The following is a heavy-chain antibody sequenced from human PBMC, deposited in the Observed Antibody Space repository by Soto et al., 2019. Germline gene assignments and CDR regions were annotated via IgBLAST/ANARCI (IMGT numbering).Heavy chain of an antibody. D-gene: IGHD5-18*01. CDR1: GGSLSSYY. J-gene: IGHJ6*02. CDR2: IYYSGST. V-gene: IGHV4-59*01. CDR3: ASTNVDTAMENYYYYGMDV. Sequence: SSETLSLTCPVSGGSLSSYYWSWVRQPPGKGLARIGYIYYSGSTNYNPSLKSRVTISVDTSKNQFSLKLSSVTAADTAVYYCASTNVDTAMENYYYYGMDVWGQGTRVTVSS.